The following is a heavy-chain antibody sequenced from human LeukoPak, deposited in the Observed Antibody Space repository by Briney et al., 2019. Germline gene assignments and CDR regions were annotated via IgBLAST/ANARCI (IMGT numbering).Heavy chain of an antibody. Sequence: GGSLRLTCAASGLTGSHNYVSWVRQAPGKGLEWVSAIHTSGDTCYADSVKGRFTISRDTSKNALYLQINSLRVEDTAVYYCIVFGDSNHWGQGTLVTVSS. CDR2: IHTSGDT. D-gene: IGHD4-17*01. CDR1: GLTGSHNY. J-gene: IGHJ5*02. V-gene: IGHV3-53*01. CDR3: IVFGDSNH.